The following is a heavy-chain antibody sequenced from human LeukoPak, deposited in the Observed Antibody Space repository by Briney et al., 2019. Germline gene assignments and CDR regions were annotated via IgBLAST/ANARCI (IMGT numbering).Heavy chain of an antibody. CDR3: AKDLRMYSGDYSSSWTGFDY. CDR2: ISGSGGST. D-gene: IGHD6-13*01. V-gene: IGHV3-23*01. J-gene: IGHJ4*02. Sequence: GGSLRLSCAASGFTFSSYAMSGVRQAPGKGLEWVSAISGSGGSTYYADSVKGRFTISRDNSKNTLYLQMNSLRAEDTAVYYCAKDLRMYSGDYSSSWTGFDYWGQGTLVTVSS. CDR1: GFTFSSYA.